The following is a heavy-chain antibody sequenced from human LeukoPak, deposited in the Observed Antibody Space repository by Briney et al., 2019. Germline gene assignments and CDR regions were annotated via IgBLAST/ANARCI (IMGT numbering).Heavy chain of an antibody. CDR1: GYAFTSYY. CDR2: INPNSGGT. J-gene: IGHJ4*02. CDR3: AREDSAAGTVFDY. Sequence: GASVNVSCTASGYAFTSYYMHCVRQAPGQGLEWMGWINPNSGGTNYAQKFQGRVTVTRDTSISTAYMELSRLRSDDTAVYYCAREDSAAGTVFDYWGQGTLVTVSS. V-gene: IGHV1-2*02. D-gene: IGHD6-13*01.